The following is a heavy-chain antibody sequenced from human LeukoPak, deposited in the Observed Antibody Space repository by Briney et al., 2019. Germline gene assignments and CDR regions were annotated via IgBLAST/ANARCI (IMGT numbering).Heavy chain of an antibody. Sequence: GASVKVSCKASGYTFTSYYMHWVRQAPGQGLEWMGIINPSGGSTSYAQKFQGRVTMTRDMSTSTVYMELSSLRSEDMAVYYCARVGFWSGYLDYWGQGTLVTVSS. D-gene: IGHD3-3*01. J-gene: IGHJ4*02. V-gene: IGHV1-46*01. CDR2: INPSGGST. CDR3: ARVGFWSGYLDY. CDR1: GYTFTSYY.